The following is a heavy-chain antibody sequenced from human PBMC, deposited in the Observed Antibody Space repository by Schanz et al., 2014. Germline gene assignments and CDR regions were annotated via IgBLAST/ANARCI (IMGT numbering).Heavy chain of an antibody. Sequence: VQLVESGGDLVKPGGSLRLSCEASGFTFSDHYMDWVRQAPGKGLEWVGRITNKPNNYNTEYAASVKGRFTISRDDSRNSLYLQMSSLKTEDTAVYYCVRLDVHDYWGQGTLVTDSA. J-gene: IGHJ4*02. D-gene: IGHD3-16*01. V-gene: IGHV3-72*01. CDR3: VRLDVHDY. CDR2: ITNKPNNYNT. CDR1: GFTFSDHY.